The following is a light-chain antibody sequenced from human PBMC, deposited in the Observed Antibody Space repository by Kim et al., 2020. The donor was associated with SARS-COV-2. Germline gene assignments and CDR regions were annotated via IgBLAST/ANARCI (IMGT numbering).Light chain of an antibody. CDR1: QSVSSY. CDR3: QQRSNWPRGT. J-gene: IGKJ2*01. Sequence: LSPGERATISCRASQSVSSYLAWYQQKPGQAPRLLIYDASSRATGIPARFSGSGSGTDFTLTISSLEPEDFAVYYCQQRSNWPRGTFGQGTKLEI. CDR2: DAS. V-gene: IGKV3-11*01.